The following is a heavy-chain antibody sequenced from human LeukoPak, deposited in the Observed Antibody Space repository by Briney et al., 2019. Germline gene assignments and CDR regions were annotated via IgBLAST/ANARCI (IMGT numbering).Heavy chain of an antibody. CDR3: ARNFDDSSGYYLDWFDP. D-gene: IGHD3-22*01. J-gene: IGHJ5*02. CDR1: GYTFTSYG. V-gene: IGHV1-18*01. Sequence: ASVKVSCKASGYTFTSYGISWVRQAPGQGLEWMGWIGAYNGNTNYAQKLQGRVTMTTDTSTSTAYMELRSLRSDDTAVYYCARNFDDSSGYYLDWFDPWGQGTLVTVSS. CDR2: IGAYNGNT.